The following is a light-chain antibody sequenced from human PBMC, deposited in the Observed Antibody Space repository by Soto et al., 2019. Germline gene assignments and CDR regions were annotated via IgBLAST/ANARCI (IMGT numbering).Light chain of an antibody. CDR2: DAS. J-gene: IGKJ3*01. V-gene: IGKV3-11*01. Sequence: EIVLTQSPATLSLSPWERATLSCRASQSVSSYLAWYQQKPGRAPRLLIYDASNRATGIPARFSGSGSGTDFSLTISSLEPEDFAVYYCQQRSNWPLTFGPGTKVDI. CDR3: QQRSNWPLT. CDR1: QSVSSY.